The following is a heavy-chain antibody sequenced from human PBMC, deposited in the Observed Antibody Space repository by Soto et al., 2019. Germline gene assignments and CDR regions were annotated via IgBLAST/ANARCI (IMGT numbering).Heavy chain of an antibody. Sequence: PSETLSLTCSVSGASISSYYWSWIRQPPGKGLERLAYIYYSGSTSYNPSIKSRVTISLDTSMNQFSMKLSSVTAADTAVYYCARTYDDSGPNSGGYGFDIWGQGTMVT. V-gene: IGHV4-59*01. CDR1: GASISSYY. J-gene: IGHJ3*02. CDR3: ARTYDDSGPNSGGYGFDI. D-gene: IGHD3-22*01. CDR2: IYYSGST.